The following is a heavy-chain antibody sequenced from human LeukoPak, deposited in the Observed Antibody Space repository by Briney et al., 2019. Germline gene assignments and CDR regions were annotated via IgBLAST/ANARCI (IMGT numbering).Heavy chain of an antibody. J-gene: IGHJ6*02. CDR2: VNRDGSET. CDR3: ARNNGMDV. CDR1: GFTFSNYA. Sequence: PGGSLRLSCAASGFTFSNYAMNWVRQVPGRGPEWVANVNRDGSETYYLDSVKGRFTISKDNAKNSLYLQMNSLRAEDTALYHCARNNGMDVWGQGTTVIVSS. V-gene: IGHV3-7*03.